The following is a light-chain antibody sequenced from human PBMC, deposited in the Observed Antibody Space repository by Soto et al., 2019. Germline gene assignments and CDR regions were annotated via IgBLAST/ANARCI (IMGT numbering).Light chain of an antibody. J-gene: IGKJ4*01. V-gene: IGKV1-9*01. CDR3: QQLNNYPST. Sequence: IQLTQSPSSLPASVGDRVTITSRASQDISSYLGWYQQTKGKAPKLLIYAASTLQSGVPSRFRGSGSGTDFTLTINRLQPEDFETYFCQQLNNYPSTFGGGTKVDIK. CDR2: AAS. CDR1: QDISSY.